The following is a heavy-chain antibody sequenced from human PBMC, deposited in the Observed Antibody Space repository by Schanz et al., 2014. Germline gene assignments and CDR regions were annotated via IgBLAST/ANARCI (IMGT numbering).Heavy chain of an antibody. V-gene: IGHV3-33*08. D-gene: IGHD3-22*01. CDR2: IWFDGTNK. Sequence: VQLVESGGGLVQPRGSLRLSCAASEFSFSSYGMHWVRQAPGKGLEWLAVIWFDGTNKYNADSVKGRFTISRDTSKNTLYLLLNSLRAEDTAVYYCARGREVVAKIFDVWGQGTMVTVSS. CDR1: EFSFSSYG. J-gene: IGHJ3*01. CDR3: ARGREVVAKIFDV.